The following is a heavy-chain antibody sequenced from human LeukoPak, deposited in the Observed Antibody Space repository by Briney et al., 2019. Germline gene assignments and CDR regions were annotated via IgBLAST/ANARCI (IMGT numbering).Heavy chain of an antibody. Sequence: KPSETLSLTCTVSGISITTYYWSWIRQPPGKGLEWIGLIHYSGSTTYNPSLKSRVTISLDTSKNQFSLSLSSLTAADTAVYYCARDGGNYGGVFDIWGQGTMVTVSS. CDR3: ARDGGNYGGVFDI. CDR2: IHYSGST. D-gene: IGHD4-23*01. CDR1: GISITTYY. V-gene: IGHV4-59*01. J-gene: IGHJ3*02.